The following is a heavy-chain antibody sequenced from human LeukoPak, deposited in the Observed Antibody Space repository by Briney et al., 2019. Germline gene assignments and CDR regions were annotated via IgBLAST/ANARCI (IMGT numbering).Heavy chain of an antibody. CDR3: ARERSSGSSGAFDY. CDR2: IKQDGSEK. J-gene: IGHJ4*02. Sequence: PGGSLRLSCAASGFTFSSYWMSWVRQAPGKGLEWVANIKQDGSEKYYVDSVKGRFTISRDNAKNSLYLQMNSLRAEDTAVYYCARERSSGSSGAFDYWGQGTLVTASS. D-gene: IGHD6-19*01. V-gene: IGHV3-7*03. CDR1: GFTFSSYW.